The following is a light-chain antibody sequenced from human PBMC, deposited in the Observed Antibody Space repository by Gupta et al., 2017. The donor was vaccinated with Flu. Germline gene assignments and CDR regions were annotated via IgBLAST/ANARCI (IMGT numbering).Light chain of an antibody. CDR1: QSISSW. Sequence: DIQMTQSPFTLSASVGDRVTITCRASQSISSWLAWYQQKPGKAPKLLIYKASSLESGVPSRFSGSGSGTEFTLTISSLQPDDFATYYCQQYKTYWTFGQGTKVEIK. J-gene: IGKJ1*01. CDR2: KAS. V-gene: IGKV1-5*03. CDR3: QQYKTYWT.